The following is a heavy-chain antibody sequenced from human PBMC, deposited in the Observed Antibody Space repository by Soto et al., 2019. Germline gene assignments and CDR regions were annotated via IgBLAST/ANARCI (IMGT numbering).Heavy chain of an antibody. CDR2: INPSDSFT. V-gene: IGHV5-10-1*01. D-gene: IGHD6-6*01. J-gene: IGHJ5*02. Sequence: PXESLKISCQCSGYSFTNYVSSLVRQMPGKGLEWMERINPSDSFTNYSPSFQGHVTISADKSIYTAYLQWSSLKASDTAIYYCAKHGIQGSSSSFNWFDTWGQGTLVTVSS. CDR1: GYSFTNYV. CDR3: AKHGIQGSSSSFNWFDT.